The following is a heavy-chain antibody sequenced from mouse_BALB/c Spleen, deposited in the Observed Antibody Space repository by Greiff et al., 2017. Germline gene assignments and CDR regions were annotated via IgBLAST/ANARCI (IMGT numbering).Heavy chain of an antibody. CDR1: GFSLTSYG. Sequence: QVQLQQSGPGLVQPSQSLSITCTVSGFSLTSYGVHWVRQSPGKGLEWLGVIWSGGSTDYNAAFISRLSISKDNSKSQVFFKMNSLQANDTAIYYCASSLNWDGFAYWGQGTLVTVSA. D-gene: IGHD4-1*02. CDR2: IWSGGST. V-gene: IGHV2-2*02. J-gene: IGHJ3*01. CDR3: ASSLNWDGFAY.